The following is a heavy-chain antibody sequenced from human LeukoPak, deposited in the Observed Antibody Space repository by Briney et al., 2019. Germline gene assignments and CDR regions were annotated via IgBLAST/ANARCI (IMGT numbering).Heavy chain of an antibody. Sequence: SETLSLTCTVSGDSISGNYWSWIRQPPGKGLEWIGYIHYSGSTSYNTSLKSRVTMSVDTSKNQFSPKLTSVTAADTAVYYSARYGPWCFDHWGRGILVTVSS. V-gene: IGHV4-59*01. CDR1: GDSISGNY. J-gene: IGHJ2*01. D-gene: IGHD3-10*01. CDR2: IHYSGST. CDR3: ARYGPWCFDH.